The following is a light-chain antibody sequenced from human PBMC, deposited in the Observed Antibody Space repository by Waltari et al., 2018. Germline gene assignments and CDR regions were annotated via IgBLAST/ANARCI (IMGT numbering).Light chain of an antibody. V-gene: IGKV2-30*02. CDR2: KFS. J-gene: IGKJ2*01. Sequence: DVVMPQSPLPLPVTPGQPAYLSRRSNQRLVHSDGTTYLYWLQQRPGQSARSLIYKFSNRDGGVPDRFSGSGSGTDFTLKISRVEAEDFGVYYCMQGTHWPYTFGQGTKLETK. CDR3: MQGTHWPYT. CDR1: QRLVHSDGTTY.